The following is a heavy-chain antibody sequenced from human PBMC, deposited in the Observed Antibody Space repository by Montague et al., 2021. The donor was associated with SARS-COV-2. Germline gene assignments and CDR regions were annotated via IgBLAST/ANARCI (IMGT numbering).Heavy chain of an antibody. CDR2: TYFKSKWYN. Sequence: CAISGDSVVAHRPTSDGHTPTPTNVLESLGRTYFKSKWYNDYAVSVKSRIIINPDTSKNQFSLQLNSVTPEDTAVYYCARVRMDGGSDYWGQGTLVTVSS. V-gene: IGHV6-1*01. CDR3: ARVRMDGGSDY. CDR1: GDSVVAHRPT. J-gene: IGHJ4*02. D-gene: IGHD3-16*01.